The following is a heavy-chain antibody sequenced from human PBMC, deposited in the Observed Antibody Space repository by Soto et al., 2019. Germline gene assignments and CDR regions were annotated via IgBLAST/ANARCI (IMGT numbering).Heavy chain of an antibody. J-gene: IGHJ4*02. CDR2: ISGNGVTT. CDR3: AKDGGGCGSFNACCGGGSFDY. D-gene: IGHD3-9*01. CDR1: GFTFSSSG. Sequence: EVQVLESGGGLVEPGGSLRLSCVASGFTFSSSGMHWVRQAPGKGLQWVSKISGNGVTTDYADSVKGRFTISRDNCRDIVYLELKSLGAEDMAIFNAAKDGGGCGSFNACCGGGSFDYWGRGTLVTVSS. V-gene: IGHV3-23*01.